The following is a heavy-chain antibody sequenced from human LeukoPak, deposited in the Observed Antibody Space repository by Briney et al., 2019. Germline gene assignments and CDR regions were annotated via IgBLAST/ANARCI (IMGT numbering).Heavy chain of an antibody. D-gene: IGHD3-10*01. CDR3: ARTKYNYGHFDS. CDR1: GYTFTAYY. Sequence: GASVKVSCNASGYTFTAYYVHWVGQAPGQGLEWMGWINPNSGGTNYAQKFQGRVTMTRDTSFNTAYMELSRLRSDDTAVYYCARTKYNYGHFDSWGQGTLVTVFS. J-gene: IGHJ4*02. CDR2: INPNSGGT. V-gene: IGHV1-2*02.